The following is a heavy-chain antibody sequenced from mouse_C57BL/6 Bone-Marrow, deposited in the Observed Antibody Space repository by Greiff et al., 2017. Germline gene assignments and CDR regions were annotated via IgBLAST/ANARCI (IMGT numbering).Heavy chain of an antibody. CDR1: GYSITCGYY. V-gene: IGHV3-6*01. Sequence: ESGPGLVKPSQSLSLTCSVTGYSITCGYYWNWIRQFPGNKLEWMGYISYDGSNNYNPSLKNRISITRDTAQNQFFLKLNSVTTEDTATYYCARDLLWLRRGGYYAMDYWGQGTSVTVSS. CDR3: ARDLLWLRRGGYYAMDY. D-gene: IGHD2-2*01. CDR2: ISYDGSN. J-gene: IGHJ4*01.